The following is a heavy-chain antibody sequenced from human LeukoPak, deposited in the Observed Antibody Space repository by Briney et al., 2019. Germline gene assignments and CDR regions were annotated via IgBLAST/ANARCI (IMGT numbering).Heavy chain of an antibody. Sequence: GGSLRLSCAASGFTFSSYSMNWVRQTPGKGLEWVSFFSSSSSYIYYADSVKGRFTISRDNAKNSLYLQMNSLRAEDTAVYYCARSPVMVPYYFDYWGQGTLVTVSS. CDR3: ARSPVMVPYYFDY. D-gene: IGHD5-18*01. CDR1: GFTFSSYS. J-gene: IGHJ4*02. CDR2: FSSSSSYI. V-gene: IGHV3-21*01.